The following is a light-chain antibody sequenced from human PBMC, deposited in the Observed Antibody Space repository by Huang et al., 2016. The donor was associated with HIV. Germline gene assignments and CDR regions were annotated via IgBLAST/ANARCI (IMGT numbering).Light chain of an antibody. V-gene: IGKV3-11*01. CDR1: QSVSSY. CDR3: QQRSNWLT. Sequence: EIVLTQSPATLSLSPGERATLSCRASQSVSSYLAWYQQKPGQAPRLLIYDAPNRATGIPARFSGSGSGTDVTLTISSLEPEDFAVYYCQQRSNWLTFGGGTKVEIK. CDR2: DAP. J-gene: IGKJ4*01.